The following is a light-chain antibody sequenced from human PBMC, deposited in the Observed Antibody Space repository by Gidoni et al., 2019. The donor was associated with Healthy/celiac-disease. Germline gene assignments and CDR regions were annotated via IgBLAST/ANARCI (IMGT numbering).Light chain of an antibody. Sequence: HSVLTQPPSASGTPGPRVTISCSGSSSNIGSNTVNWYQQLPGTAPTLLIYSNNQRPSGVPDRFSGSKSGTSASLAISGLQSEDEADYYCAAWDDSLNGYVVFGGGTKLTVL. J-gene: IGLJ2*01. CDR3: AAWDDSLNGYVV. CDR2: SNN. CDR1: SSNIGSNT. V-gene: IGLV1-44*01.